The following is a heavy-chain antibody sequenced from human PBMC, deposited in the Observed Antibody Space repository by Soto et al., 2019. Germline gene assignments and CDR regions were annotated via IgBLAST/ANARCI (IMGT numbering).Heavy chain of an antibody. Sequence: SETLSLTCTVSGGSISDYYWSWIRQPPGKGLEWIGYIYYSGTTNYSPSLKSRVTISVDTSKNQFSLKLSSVTAADSAIYYCARQSWGYYYYGMDVWGQGTTVTVSS. CDR1: GGSISDYY. CDR2: IYYSGTT. D-gene: IGHD3-16*01. V-gene: IGHV4-59*08. J-gene: IGHJ6*02. CDR3: ARQSWGYYYYGMDV.